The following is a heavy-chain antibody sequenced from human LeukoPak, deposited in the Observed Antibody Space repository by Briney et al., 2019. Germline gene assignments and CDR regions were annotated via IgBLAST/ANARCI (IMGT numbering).Heavy chain of an antibody. D-gene: IGHD3-22*01. CDR2: ISSSGSTI. V-gene: IGHV3-48*03. CDR1: GFTFFYYE. Sequence: GGSLRLSCATSGFTFFYYEMNWVRQAPGKGLEWVSYISSSGSTIYYAGSVKGRFTISRDNAKNSLYLQMNSLRAEDTAVYYCAELGITMIEGVWGKGTTVTISS. J-gene: IGHJ6*01. CDR3: AELGITMIEGV.